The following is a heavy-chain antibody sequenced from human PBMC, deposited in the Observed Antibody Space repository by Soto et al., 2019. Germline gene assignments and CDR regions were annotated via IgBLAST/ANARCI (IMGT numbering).Heavy chain of an antibody. CDR3: ARGVGYYGSGSYDNADYYGMDV. J-gene: IGHJ6*02. V-gene: IGHV1-18*01. D-gene: IGHD3-10*01. CDR1: GYTFTSYG. CDR2: ISAYNGNT. Sequence: ASLKVSCKASGYTFTSYGISWVRQAPGQGLEWMGWISAYNGNTNYAQKLQGRVTMTTDTSTSTAYMELRSLRSDDTAVYYCARGVGYYGSGSYDNADYYGMDVWGQGTTVTVSS.